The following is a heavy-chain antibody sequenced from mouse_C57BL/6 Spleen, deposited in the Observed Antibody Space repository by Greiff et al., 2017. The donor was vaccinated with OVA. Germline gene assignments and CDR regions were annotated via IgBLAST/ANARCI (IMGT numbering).Heavy chain of an antibody. V-gene: IGHV1-55*01. Sequence: VQLQQPGAELVKPGASVKMSCKASGYTFTSYWITWVKQRPGQGLEWIGDIYPGSGSTNYNEKFKSKATLTVDTSSSTAYMQLSSLTSEDSAVYYFASEGITTDWYFDVWGTGTTVTVSS. CDR1: GYTFTSYW. CDR2: IYPGSGST. J-gene: IGHJ1*03. D-gene: IGHD1-1*01. CDR3: ASEGITTDWYFDV.